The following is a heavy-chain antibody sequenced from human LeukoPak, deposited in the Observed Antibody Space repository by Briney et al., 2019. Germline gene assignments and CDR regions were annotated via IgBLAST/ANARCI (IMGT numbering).Heavy chain of an antibody. V-gene: IGHV4-38-2*01. J-gene: IGHJ2*01. D-gene: IGHD1-26*01. CDR1: GDSIRSGYY. CDR2: IYYSGTT. Sequence: SETLSLTCAVSGDSIRSGYYWGWIRQPPGKGLAWIGSIYYSGTTHYNPSLKSRVTISVDTSKNQFSLTLSSVTAADTAVYYCARLGYSGSYYKGWYFDLGGRGTLVTVSS. CDR3: ARLGYSGSYYKGWYFDL.